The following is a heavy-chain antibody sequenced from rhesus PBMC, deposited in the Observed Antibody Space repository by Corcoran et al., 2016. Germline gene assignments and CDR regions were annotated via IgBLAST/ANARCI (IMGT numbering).Heavy chain of an antibody. CDR1: GGSISSSY. CDR3: ASGSGSYTYFDY. J-gene: IGHJ4*01. D-gene: IGHD3-16*01. Sequence: QVQLQESGPGLVKPSETLSLTCAVSGGSISSSYWSWIRQAQGKGLEWIGYIYGSGSSTNYNPSLKSLVTLSVDTSKNQLSLKLSSVTAADTAVYYCASGSGSYTYFDYWGQGVLVTVSS. V-gene: IGHV4-169*02. CDR2: IYGSGSST.